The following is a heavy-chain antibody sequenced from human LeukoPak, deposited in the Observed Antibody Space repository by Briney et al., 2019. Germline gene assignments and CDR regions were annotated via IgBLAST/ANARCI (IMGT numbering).Heavy chain of an antibody. CDR1: GFTFSSYA. Sequence: GGSLRLSCAASGFTFSSYAMHWVRQAPGKGLEWVAVISYDGSNKYYADSVKGRFTISRDNSKNTLYLQMNSLRAEDTAVYYCASHYGDLKFDYWGQGTLVTVSS. V-gene: IGHV3-30-3*01. CDR3: ASHYGDLKFDY. D-gene: IGHD4-17*01. J-gene: IGHJ4*02. CDR2: ISYDGSNK.